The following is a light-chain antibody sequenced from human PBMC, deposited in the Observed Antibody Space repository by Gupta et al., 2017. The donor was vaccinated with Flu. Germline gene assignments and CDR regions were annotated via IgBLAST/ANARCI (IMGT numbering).Light chain of an antibody. Sequence: PSFMSASVGERVTISSRARHGIRSYLAWYQQKPGKAPKLLIYAASTVQGGVPSRFSGSGSGTDFTLTIDSLQPEDFATYYCEQYDKYANAFGHGTEVYVK. V-gene: IGKV1-9*01. CDR2: AAS. CDR3: EQYDKYANA. CDR1: HGIRSY. J-gene: IGKJ3*01.